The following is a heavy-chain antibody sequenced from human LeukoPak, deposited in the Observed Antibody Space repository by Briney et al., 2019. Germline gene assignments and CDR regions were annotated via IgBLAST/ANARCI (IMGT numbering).Heavy chain of an antibody. CDR3: AKVYGSGSQWDYYYYYYMDV. D-gene: IGHD3-10*01. V-gene: IGHV3-48*04. Sequence: GGSLRLSCAASGFTFSSYSMNWVRQAPGKGLEWVSYISSSSSTIYYADSVKGRFTISRDNSKNTLYLQMNSLRAEDTAVCYCAKVYGSGSQWDYYYYYYMDVWGKGTTVTISS. CDR2: ISSSSSTI. CDR1: GFTFSSYS. J-gene: IGHJ6*03.